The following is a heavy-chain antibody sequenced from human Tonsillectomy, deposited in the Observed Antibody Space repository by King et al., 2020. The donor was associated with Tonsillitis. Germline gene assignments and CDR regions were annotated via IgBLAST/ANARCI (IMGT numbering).Heavy chain of an antibody. D-gene: IGHD6-6*01. CDR1: GYSFTSYW. CDR2: IYPGDSDT. Sequence: QLVQSGAEEKKPGESLQISCQGSGYSFTSYWIGWVRQMPGKGLEWMGIIYPGDSDTRYSPSFQGQVTISADKSISTAYLQWSSLKASDTARYYCATLYSSSSGWFDPWGQGTLVTVSS. J-gene: IGHJ5*02. V-gene: IGHV5-51*01. CDR3: ATLYSSSSGWFDP.